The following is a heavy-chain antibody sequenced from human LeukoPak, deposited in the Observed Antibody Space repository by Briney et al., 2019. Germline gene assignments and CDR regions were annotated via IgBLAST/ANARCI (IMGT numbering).Heavy chain of an antibody. CDR1: GFTFSSYS. V-gene: IGHV3-21*01. CDR2: ISSSSSYI. J-gene: IGHJ6*03. Sequence: GGSLRLSCAASGFTFSSYSMNWVRQAPGKGLEWVSSISSSSSYIYYADSVKGRFTISRDNAKNSLYLQMTSLRTKDTAVYYCAREPAVEMATISIDYYYYMDVWGKGTTITVSS. CDR3: AREPAVEMATISIDYYYYMDV. D-gene: IGHD5-24*01.